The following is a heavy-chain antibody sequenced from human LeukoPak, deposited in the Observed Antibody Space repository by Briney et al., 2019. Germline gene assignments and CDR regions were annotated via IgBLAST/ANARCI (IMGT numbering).Heavy chain of an antibody. CDR2: ISYSGST. J-gene: IGHJ5*02. D-gene: IGHD3-10*01. CDR1: GDSISSYY. CDR3: ARRNYYSSGSYISWFDP. V-gene: IGHV4-59*08. Sequence: SETLSLTCNVSGDSISSYYWSWIRQPPGEGLEWIGSISYSGSTDYNPSLKSRVTVSVDTSKNQLSLELSSVTATDTAVYYCARRNYYSSGSYISWFDPWGQGTLVAVSS.